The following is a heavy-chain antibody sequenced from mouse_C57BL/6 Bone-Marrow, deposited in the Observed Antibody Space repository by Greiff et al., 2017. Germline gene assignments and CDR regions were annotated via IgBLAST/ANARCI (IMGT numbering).Heavy chain of an antibody. CDR2: IDPDSGGT. CDR1: GYTFTSYC. D-gene: IGHD1-1*01. Sequence: VQLQQPGADLVKPGASVKLSCKASGYTFTSYCMHWVQQRPGRGLEWMGRIDPDSGGTKYNEKFKSKATLTVDKPSGKAYMQLSSLTSEESAVDYCAREEDGSSLEAWFAYWGQGTLVTVSA. V-gene: IGHV1-72*01. CDR3: AREEDGSSLEAWFAY. J-gene: IGHJ3*01.